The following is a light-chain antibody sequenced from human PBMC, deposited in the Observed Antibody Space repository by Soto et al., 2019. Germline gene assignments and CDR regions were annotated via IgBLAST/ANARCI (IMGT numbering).Light chain of an antibody. J-gene: IGLJ1*01. CDR2: DVS. V-gene: IGLV2-11*01. Sequence: QSVLTQPRSVSVSPGQSVTISCTGTSSDVGGYNHVSWYQQHPGKAPKLMIYDVSKRPSGVPDRFSGSKSGNTASLTISGLQAEDEADYYCCSYAGSIYVFGTGTKVTVL. CDR1: SSDVGGYNH. CDR3: CSYAGSIYV.